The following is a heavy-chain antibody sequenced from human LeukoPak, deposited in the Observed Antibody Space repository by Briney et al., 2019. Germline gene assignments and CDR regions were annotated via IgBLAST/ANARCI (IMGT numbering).Heavy chain of an antibody. D-gene: IGHD6-13*01. CDR3: ARGSGYSSSWYYAEYFQH. V-gene: IGHV3-53*01. CDR2: IYSGGST. Sequence: GGSLRLSCAASGFTVSSNYMSWVRQAPGKGLEWVSVIYSGGSTYYADSVKGRFTISRDNSKNTLYLQMNSLRAEDTAVYYCARGSGYSSSWYYAEYFQHWGQGTLVTVSS. CDR1: GFTVSSNY. J-gene: IGHJ1*01.